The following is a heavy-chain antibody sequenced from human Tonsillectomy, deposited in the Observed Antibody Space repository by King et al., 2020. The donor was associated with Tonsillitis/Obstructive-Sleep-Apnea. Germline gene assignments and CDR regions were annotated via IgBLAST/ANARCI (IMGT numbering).Heavy chain of an antibody. J-gene: IGHJ5*02. D-gene: IGHD6-6*01. V-gene: IGHV4-34*01. CDR3: AGMYSSSSGDPGNWFDP. CDR1: GGSFSDYY. Sequence: VQLQQWGAGLLKPAETLSLTCAVYGGSFSDYYWSWIRQPPGKGLEWIGEINHSGSTNYNPSLKSRVTISVDTSKNQFSLKLSSVTAADTAVYYCAGMYSSSSGDPGNWFDPWGQGTLVTVSS. CDR2: INHSGST.